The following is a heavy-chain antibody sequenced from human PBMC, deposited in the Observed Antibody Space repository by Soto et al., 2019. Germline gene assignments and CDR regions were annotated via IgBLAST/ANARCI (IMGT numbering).Heavy chain of an antibody. J-gene: IGHJ6*03. CDR2: INRSGST. CDR3: ARGLMWSYYYYYMDV. Sequence: PSETLSLTCAVYGRSFSAHYWSWIRQSPGKGLEWIGEINRSGSTNYNPSLKSRVTISTDTSKNQFSLNLSSVTAADTAVYYCARGLMWSYYYYYMDVWSKGTTVTVSS. CDR1: GRSFSAHY. V-gene: IGHV4-34*01. D-gene: IGHD2-21*01.